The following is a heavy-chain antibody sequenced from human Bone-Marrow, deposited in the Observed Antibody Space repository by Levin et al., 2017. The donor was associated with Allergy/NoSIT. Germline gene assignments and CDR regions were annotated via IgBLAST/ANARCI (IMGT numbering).Heavy chain of an antibody. CDR2: INPNSGGT. V-gene: IGHV1-2*02. J-gene: IGHJ4*02. CDR1: GYTFTGYY. Sequence: GESLKISCKTSGYTFTGYYIHWVRQAPGQGLEWMGWINPNSGGTNYAETFQGRVTLTRDTSISTAYMELSRLRSDDTAVFYCARGGSRLSDWGQGTLVTVSS. CDR3: ARGGSRLSD. D-gene: IGHD2-15*01.